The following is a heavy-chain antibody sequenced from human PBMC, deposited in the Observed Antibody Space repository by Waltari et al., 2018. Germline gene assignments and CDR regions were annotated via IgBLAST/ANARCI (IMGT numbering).Heavy chain of an antibody. CDR3: ARDGGMTTVTLFDY. D-gene: IGHD4-17*01. J-gene: IGHJ4*02. CDR1: GCPISSSSYI. Sequence: QLQLQESGPGLVKPSETLSLTCTVPGCPISSSSYIWGWSRQPPGKGLEWIGSIYYSGSTYYNPSLKSRVTISVDTSKNQFSLKLSSVTAADTAVYYCARDGGMTTVTLFDYWGQGTLVTVSS. CDR2: IYYSGST. V-gene: IGHV4-39*07.